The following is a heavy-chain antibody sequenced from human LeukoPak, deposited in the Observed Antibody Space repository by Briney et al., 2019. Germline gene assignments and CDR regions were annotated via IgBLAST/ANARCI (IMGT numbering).Heavy chain of an antibody. V-gene: IGHV3-23*01. Sequence: GGSLRLSCAASGFTFNTYAMSWVRQAPGKGLEWVSSISGSGGSTYYADSVKGRFTISRDNSNNTLYLQINSLRAEDTALYYCAKTPSLWWFDPWGQGTLVTVSS. D-gene: IGHD3-16*02. J-gene: IGHJ5*02. CDR2: ISGSGGST. CDR1: GFTFNTYA. CDR3: AKTPSLWWFDP.